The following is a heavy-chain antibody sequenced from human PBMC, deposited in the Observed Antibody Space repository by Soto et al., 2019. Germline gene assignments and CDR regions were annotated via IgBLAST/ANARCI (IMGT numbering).Heavy chain of an antibody. D-gene: IGHD1-1*01. CDR3: ARRYGYSFDY. Sequence: SETLSLTCAVSGGTIYSYDGSWIRQPPGKGLEWIGYIYYSGSTNYNPSLKSRVTISVDTSKNQFSLKLSSVTAADTAVYYCARRYGYSFDYWGQGTLVTVSS. V-gene: IGHV4-59*08. J-gene: IGHJ4*02. CDR1: GGTIYSYD. CDR2: IYYSGST.